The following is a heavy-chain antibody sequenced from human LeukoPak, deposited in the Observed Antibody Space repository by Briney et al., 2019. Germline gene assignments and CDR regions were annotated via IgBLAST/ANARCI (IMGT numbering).Heavy chain of an antibody. CDR2: IYYSGST. D-gene: IGHD5-18*01. V-gene: IGHV4-61*01. CDR1: GGSFSSGSYY. CDR3: ARDDSYGYFDY. J-gene: IGHJ4*02. Sequence: SETLSLTCTVSGGSFSSGSYYWSWIRQPPGKGLEWIGYIYYSGSTNYNPSLKSRVTISVDTSKNQFSLKLSSVTAADTAVYYCARDDSYGYFDYWGQGTLVTVSS.